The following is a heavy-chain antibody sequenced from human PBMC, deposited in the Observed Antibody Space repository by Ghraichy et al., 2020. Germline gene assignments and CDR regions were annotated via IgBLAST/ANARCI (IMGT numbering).Heavy chain of an antibody. CDR2: INHSGST. CDR1: GGSFSGYY. Sequence: SETLSLTCAVYGGSFSGYYWSWIRQPPGKGLEWIGEINHSGSTNYNPSLKSRVTISVDTSKNQSSLKLSSVTAADTAVYFCARGYGDYLIDYWGQGTLVTVSS. V-gene: IGHV4-34*01. D-gene: IGHD4-17*01. CDR3: ARGYGDYLIDY. J-gene: IGHJ4*02.